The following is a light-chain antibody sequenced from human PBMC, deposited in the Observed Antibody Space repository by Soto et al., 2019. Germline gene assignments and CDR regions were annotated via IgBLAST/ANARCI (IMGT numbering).Light chain of an antibody. CDR1: QSISSW. V-gene: IGKV1-5*01. J-gene: IGKJ4*01. Sequence: DIQMTQCPSTLSASVGDRVTITCRASQSISSWLAWYQQKPGKAPKLLIYDASSLESGVPSRFSGSGSGTEFTLTISSLQPVDFATYYCQQYNSYWITFGGGTKVEIK. CDR2: DAS. CDR3: QQYNSYWIT.